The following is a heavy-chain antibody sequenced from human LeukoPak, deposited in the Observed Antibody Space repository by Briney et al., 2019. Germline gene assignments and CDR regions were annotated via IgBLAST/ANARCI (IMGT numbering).Heavy chain of an antibody. Sequence: GRSLRLSCAASGFTFSSYAVHWVRQAPGKGLEWVAVISYDGSNKYYADSVKGRFTISRDNSKNTLYLQMNSLRAEDTAVYYCARGRFSSGWFADYWGQGTLVTVSS. CDR3: ARGRFSSGWFADY. D-gene: IGHD6-19*01. CDR2: ISYDGSNK. CDR1: GFTFSSYA. J-gene: IGHJ4*02. V-gene: IGHV3-30-3*01.